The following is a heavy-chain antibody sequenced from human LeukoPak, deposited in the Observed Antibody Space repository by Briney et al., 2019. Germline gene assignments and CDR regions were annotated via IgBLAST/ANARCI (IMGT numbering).Heavy chain of an antibody. CDR1: GFTFSTYS. D-gene: IGHD3-22*01. V-gene: IGHV3-48*04. CDR2: ITSSTNTV. Sequence: GGSLRLSCAASGFTFSTYSMNWVRQAPGKGLEWVSYITSSTNTVYYADSVKGRFTISRDNAKNSLYLHMNSLRAEDTAVYYCARVAVNYYDSSGYYFPFDYWGQGTLVTVSS. CDR3: ARVAVNYYDSSGYYFPFDY. J-gene: IGHJ4*02.